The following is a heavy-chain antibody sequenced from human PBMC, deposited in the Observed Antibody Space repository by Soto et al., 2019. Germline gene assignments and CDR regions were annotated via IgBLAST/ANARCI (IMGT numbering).Heavy chain of an antibody. D-gene: IGHD1-26*01. CDR2: VSIGGST. CDR3: AKRRGAGGHFAY. V-gene: IGHV3-23*01. J-gene: IGHJ4*02. CDR1: GVQFSSYA. Sequence: AGPITLSDSASGVQFSSYARGRVSPGPGKGLEWVAVVSIGGSTHYADSVRGRFTISRDNSKNTLSLQMNSLTAEDTAVYFCAKRRGAGGHFAYWGQGALVTVS.